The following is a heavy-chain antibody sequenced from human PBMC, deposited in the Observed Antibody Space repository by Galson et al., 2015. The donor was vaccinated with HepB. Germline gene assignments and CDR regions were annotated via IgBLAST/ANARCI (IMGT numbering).Heavy chain of an antibody. Sequence: SLRLSCAASGFTVSNTYMNWVRQAPGKGLEWVSVIYSGGATYYADSVKGRFTTSRDNSKNTLYRHVNNLRAEDTAVYYCASPFCTGGSCYPLWYWGQGTLVTVSS. J-gene: IGHJ4*02. V-gene: IGHV3-53*01. D-gene: IGHD2-15*01. CDR3: ASPFCTGGSCYPLWY. CDR2: IYSGGAT. CDR1: GFTVSNTY.